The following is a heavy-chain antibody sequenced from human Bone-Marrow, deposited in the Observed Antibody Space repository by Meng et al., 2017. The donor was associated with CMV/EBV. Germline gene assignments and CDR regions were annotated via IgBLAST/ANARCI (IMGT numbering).Heavy chain of an antibody. CDR3: ARNSYSSSQKSAKYYYYFGMHV. CDR1: GYMFTDYY. J-gene: IGHJ6*02. D-gene: IGHD6-6*01. CDR2: ITPNSGGT. V-gene: IGHV1-2*06. Sequence: VNVSCKASGYMFTDYYMHWVRQAPGQGLERMGRITPNSGGTKFSQNFQGRVTMTRETSVSTAYMELSRLKSDDTAVYYCARNSYSSSQKSAKYYYYFGMHVWGQGTAVTVSS.